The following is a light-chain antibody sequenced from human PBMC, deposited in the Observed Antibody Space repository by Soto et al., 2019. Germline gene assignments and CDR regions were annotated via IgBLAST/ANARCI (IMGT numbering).Light chain of an antibody. J-gene: IGKJ5*01. Sequence: EIVMTQSPATLSVSPGETATLSCRASQSVSNNVAWYQQKPGQAPRLLILGASTRATGIPARFSGSGSGTDFTLTISRLEPEDFAVYYCQQYNTWPPITFGQGTRLEIK. CDR3: QQYNTWPPIT. V-gene: IGKV3-15*01. CDR2: GAS. CDR1: QSVSNN.